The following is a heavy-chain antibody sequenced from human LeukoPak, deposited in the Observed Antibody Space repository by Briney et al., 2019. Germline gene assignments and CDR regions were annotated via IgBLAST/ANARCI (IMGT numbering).Heavy chain of an antibody. CDR1: GFTFSSYT. D-gene: IGHD5/OR15-5a*01. CDR3: AISESRGRYDP. J-gene: IGHJ5*02. CDR2: ISSDGGTT. Sequence: RAGGSLILSCAASGFTFSSYTMHWVRQAPGKGLAYVSGISSDGGTTYYGNSVKGRFTISRDNSKNTVYLQMGSLRAEDMAVYYCAISESRGRYDPWGQGTLVTVSS. V-gene: IGHV3-64*01.